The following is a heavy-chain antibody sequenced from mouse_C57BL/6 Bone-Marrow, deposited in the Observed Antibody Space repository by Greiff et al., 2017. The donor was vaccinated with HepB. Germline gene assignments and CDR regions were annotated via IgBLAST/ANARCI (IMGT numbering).Heavy chain of an antibody. D-gene: IGHD1-1*01. CDR1: GFTFSSYA. Sequence: VMLVESGGGLVKPGGSLKLSCAASGFTFSSYAMSWVRQTPEKRLEWVATISDGGSYTYYPDNVKGRFTISRDNAKNNLYLQMSHLKSEDTAMYYCARDGRGVYYYAMDYWGQGTSVTVSS. J-gene: IGHJ4*01. V-gene: IGHV5-4*01. CDR2: ISDGGSYT. CDR3: ARDGRGVYYYAMDY.